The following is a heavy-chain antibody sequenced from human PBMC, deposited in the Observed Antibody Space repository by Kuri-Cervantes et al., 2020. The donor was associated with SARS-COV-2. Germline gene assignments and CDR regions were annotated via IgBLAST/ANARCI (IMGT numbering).Heavy chain of an antibody. Sequence: SETLSLTCTVSSGSISIGDYYWGWIRQPPGKGLEWIGYIYYSGSTNYNPSLKSRVTMSVDTSKNQFSLKPSSVTAADTAVYYCARTYGLLRYVYYMDVWGKGTAVTVSS. CDR3: ARTYGLLRYVYYMDV. J-gene: IGHJ6*03. CDR2: IYYSGST. V-gene: IGHV4-61*05. D-gene: IGHD3-22*01. CDR1: SGSISIGDYY.